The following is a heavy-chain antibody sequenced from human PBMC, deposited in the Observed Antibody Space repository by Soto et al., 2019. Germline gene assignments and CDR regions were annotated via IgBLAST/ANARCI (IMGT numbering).Heavy chain of an antibody. CDR1: GFTFSDYY. CDR3: ARGGVRGTTSRGQVYN. V-gene: IGHV3-11*06. CDR2: ISSSSDYT. J-gene: IGHJ4*02. D-gene: IGHD1-7*01. Sequence: QVQVVESGRGLVKPGGSLRLSCAASGFTFSDYYMNWIRQAPGKGLEWVSYISSSSDYTKYADSVKGRFTISRDNAKSSLYLQMNSLRAEDTAVYYCARGGVRGTTSRGQVYNWGQGTLVTVSS.